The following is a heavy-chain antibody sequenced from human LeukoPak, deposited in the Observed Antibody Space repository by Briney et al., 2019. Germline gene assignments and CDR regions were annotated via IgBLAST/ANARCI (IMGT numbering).Heavy chain of an antibody. J-gene: IGHJ3*02. CDR1: GFTFSGYA. D-gene: IGHD3-22*01. CDR2: ISGSGGST. V-gene: IGHV3-23*01. Sequence: PGGSLRLSCAASGFTFSGYAMSWVRQAPGKGLEWVSAISGSGGSTYYADSVKGRFTISRDNSKNSLYLQMNSLRAEDTALYYWAKGVYYDSSGYYFGAYDIWGQEAMVTVSS. CDR3: AKGVYYDSSGYYFGAYDI.